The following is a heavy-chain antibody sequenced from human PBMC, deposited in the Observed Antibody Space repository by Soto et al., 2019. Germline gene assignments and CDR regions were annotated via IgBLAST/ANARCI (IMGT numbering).Heavy chain of an antibody. J-gene: IGHJ4*02. CDR1: GYIFISVW. CDR3: ARSPRSSPYFDY. Sequence: SLKVRWQCTGYIFISVWVVWVRKLPGKGLEWMGIIYPGDHETRYSPSFHGKVTISADKSINTAYLQWNSLEASDTAFYFCARSPRSSPYFDYWGQGALVTVS. D-gene: IGHD6-13*01. V-gene: IGHV5-51*01. CDR2: IYPGDHET.